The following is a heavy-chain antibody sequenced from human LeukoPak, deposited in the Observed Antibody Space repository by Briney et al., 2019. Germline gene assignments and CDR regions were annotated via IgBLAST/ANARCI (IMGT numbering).Heavy chain of an antibody. CDR2: ISSSGSTI. J-gene: IGHJ4*02. V-gene: IGHV3-48*04. Sequence: RTGGSLRLSCAASGFTFSSYSMNWVRQAPGKGLEWVSYISSSGSTIYYADSVKGRFTISRDNAKNSLYLQMNSLGAEDTAVYYCARSGRDYYGSGSYADYWGQGTLVTVSS. CDR1: GFTFSSYS. D-gene: IGHD3-10*01. CDR3: ARSGRDYYGSGSYADY.